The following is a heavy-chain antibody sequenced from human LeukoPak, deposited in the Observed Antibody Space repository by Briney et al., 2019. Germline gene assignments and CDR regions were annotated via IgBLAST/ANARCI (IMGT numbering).Heavy chain of an antibody. J-gene: IGHJ4*02. CDR3: ARSYSSSWYHY. D-gene: IGHD6-13*01. CDR1: GFTFSSYS. Sequence: PGGSLRLSCAASGFTFSSYSMNWVRQAPGKGLEWVANIKQDGSEKYYVDSVKGRFTISRDNAKNSLYLQMNSLRAEDTAVYYCARSYSSSWYHYWGQGTLVTVSS. CDR2: IKQDGSEK. V-gene: IGHV3-7*01.